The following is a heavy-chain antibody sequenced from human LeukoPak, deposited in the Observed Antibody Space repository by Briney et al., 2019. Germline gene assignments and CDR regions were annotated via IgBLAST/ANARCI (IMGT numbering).Heavy chain of an antibody. CDR1: GFTVSSNY. CDR2: IWNDGSNK. D-gene: IGHD3-10*01. J-gene: IGHJ4*01. Sequence: TGGSLRLSCAASGFTVSSNYMSWVRQAPGKGLEWVAVIWNDGSNKYYADSVKGRFTISRDNSKNTLYLQMNSLRADDTAVYSCARASGPFDYWGHGTLVTVSS. CDR3: ARASGPFDY. V-gene: IGHV3-33*08.